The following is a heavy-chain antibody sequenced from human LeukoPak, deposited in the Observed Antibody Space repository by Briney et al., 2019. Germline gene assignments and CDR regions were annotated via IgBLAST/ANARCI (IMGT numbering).Heavy chain of an antibody. Sequence: SVKVSCKASGYTFTTYGLSWVRQAPGQGLEWMGGITPMFGTAVYAQKFQGRVTITAVESMSTAYMELSSLRSGDTAIYYCARGWLAETTVVTPYNYWGQGTLVTVSS. V-gene: IGHV1-69*13. CDR3: ARGWLAETTVVTPYNY. J-gene: IGHJ4*02. CDR1: GYTFTTYG. CDR2: ITPMFGTA. D-gene: IGHD4-23*01.